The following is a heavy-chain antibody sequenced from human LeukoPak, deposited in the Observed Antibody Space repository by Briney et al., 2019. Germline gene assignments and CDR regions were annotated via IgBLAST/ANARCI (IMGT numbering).Heavy chain of an antibody. CDR3: ARDGDGSGVAKY. D-gene: IGHD5-24*01. V-gene: IGHV4-59*01. CDR2: IYYSGST. CDR1: GGSISSYY. Sequence: SETLSLTCTVSGGSISSYYWSWIRQPPGKGLEWIGYIYYSGSTNYNPSPKSRVPISVDTSKNQFSLKLSSVTAADTAVYYCARDGDGSGVAKYWGQGTLVTVSS. J-gene: IGHJ4*02.